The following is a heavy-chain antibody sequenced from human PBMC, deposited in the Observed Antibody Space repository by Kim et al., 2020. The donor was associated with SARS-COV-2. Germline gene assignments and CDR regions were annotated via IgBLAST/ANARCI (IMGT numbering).Heavy chain of an antibody. Sequence: GGSLRLSCAASGFTFSSYDMHWVRQATGKGLEWVSAIGTAGDTYYPGSVKGRFTISRENAKNSLYLQMNSLRAGDTAVYYCARTYPKGQQWPNMDVWGQGTTVTVSS. CDR2: IGTAGDT. CDR3: ARTYPKGQQWPNMDV. J-gene: IGHJ6*02. D-gene: IGHD6-19*01. CDR1: GFTFSSYD. V-gene: IGHV3-13*01.